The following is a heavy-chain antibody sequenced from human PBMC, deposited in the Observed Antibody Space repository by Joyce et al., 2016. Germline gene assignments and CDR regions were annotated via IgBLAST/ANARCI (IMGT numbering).Heavy chain of an antibody. CDR1: GLSLSNYG. J-gene: IGHJ4*02. V-gene: IGHV3-30*18. D-gene: IGHD6-25*01. Sequence: QVQLVESGGGVVQPGRSLRLSCAASGLSLSNYGGHWVHQDPGKGLEWVAVISYDGIYKYYADSVKGRFTISRDNSKNTVFLEMNSLRTEDTAVYYCAKILTATYSSGWFLDYWGQGTLVTVSS. CDR2: ISYDGIYK. CDR3: AKILTATYSSGWFLDY.